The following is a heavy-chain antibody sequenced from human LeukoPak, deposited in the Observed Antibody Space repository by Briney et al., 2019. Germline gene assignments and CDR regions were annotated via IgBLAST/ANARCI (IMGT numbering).Heavy chain of an antibody. J-gene: IGHJ6*02. CDR3: ARDCSSTSCYTDYYYYYYGMDV. CDR1: GFTFSNFL. D-gene: IGHD2-2*02. Sequence: PGGSLRLSCAASGFTFSNFLMTWVRQAPGKGPEWVSAISGSGGDTYYADSVKGRFTIPRDNSKNTLYLQMNSLRAEDTAVYYCARDCSSTSCYTDYYYYYYGMDVWGQGTTVTVSS. CDR2: ISGSGGDT. V-gene: IGHV3-23*01.